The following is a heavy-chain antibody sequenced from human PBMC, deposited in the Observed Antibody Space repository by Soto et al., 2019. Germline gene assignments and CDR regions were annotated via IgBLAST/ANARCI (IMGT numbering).Heavy chain of an antibody. V-gene: IGHV6-1*01. CDR3: VRTGSEQGHYYKDV. J-gene: IGHJ6*03. CDR2: TYYRSKWYN. Sequence: SQTLSLTCAISGDSVPSNSAAWIWIRQSPSRGLEWLGRTYYRSKWYNDYAVSLKSRITINPDTSKNQFSLQLNSVTPEDTAVYYCVRTGSEQGHYYKDVWGKGTTVTVSS. CDR1: GDSVPSNSAA.